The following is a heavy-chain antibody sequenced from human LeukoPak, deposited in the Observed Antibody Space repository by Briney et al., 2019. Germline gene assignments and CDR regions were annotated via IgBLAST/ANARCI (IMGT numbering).Heavy chain of an antibody. V-gene: IGHV3-30*02. CDR1: GFTFSSYG. D-gene: IGHD2-2*01. CDR3: AKDGVGYCSSTSCYQQDAFDI. CDR2: IRYDGSNK. Sequence: GGSLRLSCAASGFTFSSYGMHWVRQAPGRGLEWVAFIRYDGSNKYYADSVKGRFTISRDNSKNTLYLQMNSLRAEDTAVYYCAKDGVGYCSSTSCYQQDAFDIWGQGTMVTVSS. J-gene: IGHJ3*02.